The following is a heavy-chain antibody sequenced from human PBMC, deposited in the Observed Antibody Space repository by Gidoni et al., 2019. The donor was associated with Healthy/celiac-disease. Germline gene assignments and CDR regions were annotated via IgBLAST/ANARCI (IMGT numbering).Heavy chain of an antibody. Sequence: EVQLVESGGGLVQPGRSLRLSCAASGFTFADYAMYWFRQPPGKGLEWVSGISWNSGSIGYAYSVKGRFTISRDNAKNSLYLQMNSLRAEDTALYYCAKGAVYSYGYFDYWGQGTLVTVSS. CDR1: GFTFADYA. J-gene: IGHJ4*02. CDR3: AKGAVYSYGYFDY. CDR2: ISWNSGSI. V-gene: IGHV3-9*01. D-gene: IGHD5-18*01.